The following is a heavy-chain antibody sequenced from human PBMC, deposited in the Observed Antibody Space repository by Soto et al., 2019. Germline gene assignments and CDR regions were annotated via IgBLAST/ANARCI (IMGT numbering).Heavy chain of an antibody. Sequence: EVQLVESGGGLVQPGRSLRLSCAASGFTFDDYAMHWVRQAPGKGLEWVSGISWNSGSIGYADSVKGRFTISRDNAKNSLYLQMNSLRAEDTALYSCAKATSIAAAGKFDYWGQGTLVTVSS. CDR2: ISWNSGSI. D-gene: IGHD6-13*01. V-gene: IGHV3-9*01. J-gene: IGHJ4*02. CDR1: GFTFDDYA. CDR3: AKATSIAAAGKFDY.